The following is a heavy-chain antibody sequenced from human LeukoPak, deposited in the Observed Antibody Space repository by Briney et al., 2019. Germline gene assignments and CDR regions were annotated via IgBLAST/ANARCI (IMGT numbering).Heavy chain of an antibody. Sequence: SETLSLTCSVSGGSISDSNYYWGWIRQPPGRGLEWIANIYYSGSAYYSPSLKSRVTVSVDTSKNQFSLKLNSVTAADTAVYYCARQSTIAAARIDPWGQGTLVTVSS. CDR2: IYYSGSA. V-gene: IGHV4-39*01. CDR3: ARQSTIAAARIDP. J-gene: IGHJ5*02. CDR1: GGSISDSNYY. D-gene: IGHD6-25*01.